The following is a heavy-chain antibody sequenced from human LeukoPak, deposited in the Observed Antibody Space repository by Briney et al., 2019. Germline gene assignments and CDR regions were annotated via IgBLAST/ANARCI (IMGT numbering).Heavy chain of an antibody. J-gene: IGHJ4*02. D-gene: IGHD3-16*01. CDR2: IKSKTDGGTT. V-gene: IGHV3-15*01. CDR3: TTDWATLGRILYATFDY. CDR1: GLTFSNAW. Sequence: GGPLRLSCAASGLTFSNAWMSWVRQAPGKGLEWVGRIKSKTDGGTTDYAAPVKGRFTISRDDSKNTLYLQVNSLETEDTAVYYCTTDWATLGRILYATFDYWGQGTLVTVSS.